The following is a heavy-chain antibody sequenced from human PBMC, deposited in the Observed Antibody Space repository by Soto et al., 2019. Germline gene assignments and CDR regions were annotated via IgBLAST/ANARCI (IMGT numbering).Heavy chain of an antibody. D-gene: IGHD3-10*01. V-gene: IGHV4-31*03. CDR2: IYYSGST. J-gene: IGHJ4*02. CDR1: GGSISSGGYY. Sequence: SETLSLTCTVSGGSISSGGYYWSWIRQHPGKGLEWIGYIYYSGSTYYSPSLKSRVTISVDTSKNQFSLKLSSVTAADTAVYYCARDGQEGRPFDYWGQGTLVTVSS. CDR3: ARDGQEGRPFDY.